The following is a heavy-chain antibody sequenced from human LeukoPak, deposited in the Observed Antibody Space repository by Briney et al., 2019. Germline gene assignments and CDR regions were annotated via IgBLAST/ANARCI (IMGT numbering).Heavy chain of an antibody. Sequence: GGSLRLSCAASGFTFSSSPMHWVRQAPGKGLEYVSGISSNGGSTYYANSVKGRFTISRDNSKNTLYLQMGSLRAEDMAVYYCARDPGYDSPDVDAFEIWGQGTMVTVSS. CDR3: ARDPGYDSPDVDAFEI. CDR1: GFTFSSSP. D-gene: IGHD3-22*01. J-gene: IGHJ3*02. CDR2: ISSNGGST. V-gene: IGHV3-64*01.